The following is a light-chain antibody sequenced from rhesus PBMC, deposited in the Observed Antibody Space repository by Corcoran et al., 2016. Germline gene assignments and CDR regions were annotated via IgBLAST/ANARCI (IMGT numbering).Light chain of an antibody. CDR2: GAS. CDR1: QSVSSR. CDR3: QQGSNWLT. V-gene: IGKV3-17*02. J-gene: IGKJ4*01. Sequence: EIVMTQSPATLSLSPGERATLSCRASQSVSSRLAWYQQKPGQAPRLLIYGASSRVTGIPDRFSGSGSVTDFTLPISSLGPEDVAVYFCQQGSNWLTFGGGTKVELK.